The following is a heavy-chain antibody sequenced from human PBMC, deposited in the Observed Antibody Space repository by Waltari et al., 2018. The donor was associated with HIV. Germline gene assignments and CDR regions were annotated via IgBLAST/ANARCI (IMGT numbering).Heavy chain of an antibody. CDR1: GGSISSSSYY. J-gene: IGHJ4*02. Sequence: QLQLQESGPGLVKPSETLSLTCTVSGGSISSSSYYWGWIRQPPGKGLEWIGSIYYSGSTYYNPSLKSRVTISVDTSKNQFSLKLSSVTAADTAVYYCARIYYYDSSGYYYPPDYWGQGTLVTVSS. CDR3: ARIYYYDSSGYYYPPDY. CDR2: IYYSGST. D-gene: IGHD3-22*01. V-gene: IGHV4-39*01.